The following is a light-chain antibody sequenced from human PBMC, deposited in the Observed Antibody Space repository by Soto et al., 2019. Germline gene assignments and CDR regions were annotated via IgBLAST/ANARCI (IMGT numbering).Light chain of an antibody. CDR3: QQSYSTSTWT. Sequence: DIQMTQSPSSLSASVGDRVTITCRASQSISSYLYWYQQKPGKAPKLLIYAASSLQSRVPSRFSGSGSGTDFTLTISSLQPEDFATYYCQQSYSTSTWTFGQGTKVEIK. J-gene: IGKJ1*01. CDR1: QSISSY. CDR2: AAS. V-gene: IGKV1-39*01.